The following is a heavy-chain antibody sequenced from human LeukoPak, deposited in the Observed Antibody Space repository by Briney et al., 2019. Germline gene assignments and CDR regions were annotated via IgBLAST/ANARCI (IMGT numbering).Heavy chain of an antibody. Sequence: GGSLKISCKGSGYSFTNYWIAWVRQMPGRGLEWIVIINPSDSDTRYSPSFQGQVTISADKSISTAYLQWSSLKASDSAMYYCARAWNFDYWGQGTLVTVSS. V-gene: IGHV5-51*01. D-gene: IGHD1-1*01. J-gene: IGHJ4*02. CDR3: ARAWNFDY. CDR1: GYSFTNYW. CDR2: INPSDSDT.